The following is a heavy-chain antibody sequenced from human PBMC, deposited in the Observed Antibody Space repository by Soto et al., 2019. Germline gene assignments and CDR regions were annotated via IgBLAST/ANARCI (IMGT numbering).Heavy chain of an antibody. CDR3: ARGPRYYDYIWGSYRPYYFDY. CDR1: GYTFTSYD. Sequence: QVPLVQSGAEVKKPGASVKVSCKASGYTFTSYDINWVRQATGQGLEWMGWMNPNSGNTGYAQKFQGRVTMTRNTSISTAYMELSSLRSEDTAVYYCARGPRYYDYIWGSYRPYYFDYWGQGTLVTVSS. D-gene: IGHD3-16*02. CDR2: MNPNSGNT. V-gene: IGHV1-8*01. J-gene: IGHJ4*02.